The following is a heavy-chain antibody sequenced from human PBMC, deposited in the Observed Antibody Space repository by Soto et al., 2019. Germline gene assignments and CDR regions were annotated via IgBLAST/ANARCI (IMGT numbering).Heavy chain of an antibody. J-gene: IGHJ6*02. D-gene: IGHD3-3*01. V-gene: IGHV1-18*01. CDR2: ISAYNGNT. CDR3: AIDRGGAIFGVVTITYYYYGMDV. CDR1: GYTFTSYG. Sequence: ASVKVSCKASGYTFTSYGISWVRQAPGQGLEWMGWISAYNGNTNYARKLQGRVTMTTDTSTSTAYMELRSLRSDDTAVYYCAIDRGGAIFGVVTITYYYYGMDVWGQGTTVTVSS.